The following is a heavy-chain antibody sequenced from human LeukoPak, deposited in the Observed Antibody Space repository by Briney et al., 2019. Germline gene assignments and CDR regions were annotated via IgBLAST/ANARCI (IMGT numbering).Heavy chain of an antibody. CDR3: AKDQCSSTSCPTDYFDY. Sequence: PGGSLGLSCAASGFTFSSYAMSWVRQAPGKGLEWVSAISGSGGSTYYADSVKGRFTISRDNSKNTLYLQMNSLRAEDTAVYYCAKDQCSSTSCPTDYFDYWGQGTLVTVSS. J-gene: IGHJ4*02. CDR2: ISGSGGST. CDR1: GFTFSSYA. V-gene: IGHV3-23*01. D-gene: IGHD2-2*01.